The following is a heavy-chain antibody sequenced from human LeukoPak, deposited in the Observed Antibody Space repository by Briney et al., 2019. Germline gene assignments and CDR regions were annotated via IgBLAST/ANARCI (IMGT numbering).Heavy chain of an antibody. D-gene: IGHD1-26*01. Sequence: GASVKVSCEASGYTFTSYGISWVRQAPGQGLGWMGWISAYNGNTNYAQKLQGRVTMTTDTSTSTAYMELRSLRSDDTAVYYCARGKSPPVWAPSDYWGQGTLVTVSS. V-gene: IGHV1-18*01. J-gene: IGHJ4*02. CDR3: ARGKSPPVWAPSDY. CDR2: ISAYNGNT. CDR1: GYTFTSYG.